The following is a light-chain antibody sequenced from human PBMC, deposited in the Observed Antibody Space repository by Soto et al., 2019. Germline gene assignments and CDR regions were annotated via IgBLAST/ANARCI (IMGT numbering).Light chain of an antibody. J-gene: IGKJ4*01. V-gene: IGKV3-20*01. CDR1: QSVSDTH. CDR3: QQYNNWPLT. CDR2: DAS. Sequence: EIVLTQSPGALSLSPGESATLSCRASQSVSDTHVAWYQQRPGQAPRLLIYDASRRDIGVPDRFSGSGSGTDFTLTISSLQSEDFAVYYCQQYNNWPLTFGGGTKVEIK.